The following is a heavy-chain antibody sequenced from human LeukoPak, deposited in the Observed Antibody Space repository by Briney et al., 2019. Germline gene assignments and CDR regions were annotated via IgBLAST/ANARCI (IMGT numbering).Heavy chain of an antibody. CDR1: GFSLSTSGVG. V-gene: IGHV2-5*02. Sequence: SGPTLVKPTQTLTLTCTFSGFSLSTSGVGVGWIRQPPGKALEWLALIYWDDDKRYSPSLKSRLTITKDTSKNQVVLTMTNMDPVDTATYYCAHRIISGTSFNWFDPWGQGTLVTVSS. J-gene: IGHJ5*02. CDR3: AHRIISGTSFNWFDP. CDR2: IYWDDDK. D-gene: IGHD2-2*01.